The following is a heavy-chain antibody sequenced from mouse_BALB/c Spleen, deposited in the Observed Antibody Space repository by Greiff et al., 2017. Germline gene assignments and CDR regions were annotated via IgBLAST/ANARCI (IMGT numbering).Heavy chain of an antibody. D-gene: IGHD1-1*01. J-gene: IGHJ3*01. Sequence: QVQLQQSGAELVKPRASVKLSCKASGYTFTSYYMYWVKQRPGQGLEWIGEINPSNGGTNFNEKFKSKATLTVDKSSSTAYMQLSSLTSEDSAVYYCTREEGLRWGQGTLVTVSA. V-gene: IGHV1S81*02. CDR2: INPSNGGT. CDR1: GYTFTSYY. CDR3: TREEGLR.